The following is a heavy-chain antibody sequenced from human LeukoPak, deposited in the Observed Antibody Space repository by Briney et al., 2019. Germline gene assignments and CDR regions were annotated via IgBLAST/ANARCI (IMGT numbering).Heavy chain of an antibody. CDR1: GYTFTGYY. CDR3: AREGTIFGQHFDP. V-gene: IGHV1-2*02. J-gene: IGHJ5*02. Sequence: ASVKVSCKASGYTFTGYYMHWVRQAPGQGLEWMGWINPNSGGTNYAQKFQGRVTMTRDTSISTAYMELSRLRSDDTAVYYCAREGTIFGQHFDPWGQGTLVTASS. D-gene: IGHD3-3*01. CDR2: INPNSGGT.